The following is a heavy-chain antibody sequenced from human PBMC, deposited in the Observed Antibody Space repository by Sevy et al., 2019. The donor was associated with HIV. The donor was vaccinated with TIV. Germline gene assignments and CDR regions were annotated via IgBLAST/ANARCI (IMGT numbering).Heavy chain of an antibody. J-gene: IGHJ4*02. V-gene: IGHV3-30-3*01. CDR3: ARDNSGYFFFDY. CDR1: GFTFGSYT. Sequence: GGSLRLSCAASGFTFGSYTLHWVRQAPGKGLEWVALISQTYDGSKKYYTDSVQGRFTISGDNSKNTLYLQMDSLRPEDTAVYYCARDNSGYFFFDYWGQGILVTVSS. CDR2: ISQTYDGSKK. D-gene: IGHD3-22*01.